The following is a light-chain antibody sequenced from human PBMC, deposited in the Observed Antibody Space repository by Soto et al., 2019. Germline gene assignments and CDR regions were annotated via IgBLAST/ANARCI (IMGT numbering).Light chain of an antibody. Sequence: DIQMTQSPSSLSASVGDRVTITCRASQSISSYLNWYQHKPGKAPKLLIYAASSLQSGVPSRFSGSGSGTDFTLTISSLQPEDFATYYCQQSYSTGYTFGQGTKLEIK. V-gene: IGKV1-39*01. CDR1: QSISSY. CDR3: QQSYSTGYT. CDR2: AAS. J-gene: IGKJ2*01.